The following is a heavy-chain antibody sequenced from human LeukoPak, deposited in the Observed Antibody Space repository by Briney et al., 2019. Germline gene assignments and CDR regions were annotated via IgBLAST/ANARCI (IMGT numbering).Heavy chain of an antibody. V-gene: IGHV2-70*04. CDR3: ARSLPRAHGSSWYAVPFDY. CDR2: LDWDDDK. J-gene: IGHJ4*02. CDR1: GVSPSTSGRG. Sequence: KGSGPAPVKPTQTLTLTCTFSGVSPSTSGRGGSWIRQPPGKALEWLAILDWDDDKFYSTSLKTTLTLSKDASKNQVVLTMTNMDPVDTATYYCARSLPRAHGSSWYAVPFDYWGQGTLVTVSS. D-gene: IGHD6-13*01.